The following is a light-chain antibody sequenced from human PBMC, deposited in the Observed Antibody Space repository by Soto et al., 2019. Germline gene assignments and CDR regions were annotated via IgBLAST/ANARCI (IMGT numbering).Light chain of an antibody. V-gene: IGKV1-27*01. CDR3: QKYNSAPPGYS. J-gene: IGKJ2*03. Sequence: DIQMTQSPSSLSASVGDRVTITCRASQGISNYLAWYHQKPGKVPKLLIYSASTLQSGVPSRFSGSGSGTDFTLTISSLQPEDVATYYCQKYNSAPPGYSFGQGTKLEI. CDR1: QGISNY. CDR2: SAS.